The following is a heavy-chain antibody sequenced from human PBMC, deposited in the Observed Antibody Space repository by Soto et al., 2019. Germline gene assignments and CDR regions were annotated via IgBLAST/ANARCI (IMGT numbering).Heavy chain of an antibody. D-gene: IGHD3-22*01. CDR3: VRAIGHYGMDV. Sequence: GGTLRLCCVASGFIFSNCWMHWVRQAPGMGLVWVSHINSDGSSTTYADSVKGRFTISRDNAKNTLYLQMNSLRAEDTAVYYCVRAIGHYGMDVRGRGTTVTVSS. J-gene: IGHJ6*02. V-gene: IGHV3-74*01. CDR2: INSDGSST. CDR1: GFIFSNCW.